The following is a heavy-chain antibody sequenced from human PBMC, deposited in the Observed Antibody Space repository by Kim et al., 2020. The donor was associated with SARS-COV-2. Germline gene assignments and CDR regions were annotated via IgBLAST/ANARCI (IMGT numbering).Heavy chain of an antibody. Sequence: ASVKVSCKVSGYTFTRFGISWVRQAPGQGLEWMGWISVYNDNSNYAQKFQGRVTITSDPSTTTVFMEMRSLRSDDTAVYFCARDGGEDAYGGFRDYWGQGTQVTVSS. J-gene: IGHJ4*02. V-gene: IGHV1-18*01. CDR3: ARDGGEDAYGGFRDY. CDR1: GYTFTRFG. D-gene: IGHD4-17*01. CDR2: ISVYNDNS.